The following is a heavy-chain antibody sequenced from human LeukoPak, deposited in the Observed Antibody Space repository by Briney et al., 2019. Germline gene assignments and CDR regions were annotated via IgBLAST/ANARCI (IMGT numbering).Heavy chain of an antibody. V-gene: IGHV1-2*04. Sequence: ASVTVSCKASGYTFTGYYMHWVRQAPGQGLEWMGWINPNSGGTNYAQKFQGWVTMTRDTSISTAYMELSRLRSDDTAVYYCARERVRITMVRGAPYGMDVWGQGTTVTVSS. D-gene: IGHD3-10*01. J-gene: IGHJ6*02. CDR3: ARERVRITMVRGAPYGMDV. CDR2: INPNSGGT. CDR1: GYTFTGYY.